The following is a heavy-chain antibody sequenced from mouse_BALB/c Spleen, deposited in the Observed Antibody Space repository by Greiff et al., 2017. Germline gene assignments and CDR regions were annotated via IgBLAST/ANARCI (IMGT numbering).Heavy chain of an antibody. CDR3: ARGDGPAWFAY. J-gene: IGHJ3*01. V-gene: IGHV1-20*02. CDR1: GYSFTGYF. CDR2: INPYNGDT. D-gene: IGHD2-3*01. Sequence: EVQLQQSGPELVKPGASVKISCKASGYSFTGYFMNWVMQSHGKSLEWIGRINPYNGDTFYNQKFKGKATLTVDKSSSTAHMELRSLASEDSAVYYCARGDGPAWFAYWGQGTLVTVSA.